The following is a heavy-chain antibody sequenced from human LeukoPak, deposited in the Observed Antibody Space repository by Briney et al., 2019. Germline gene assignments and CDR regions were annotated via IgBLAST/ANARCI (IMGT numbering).Heavy chain of an antibody. CDR1: GFTFSSYE. Sequence: GGSLRLSCAASGFTFSSYEMNWVRQAPGKGLEWVSYISSSGSTIYYADSVKGRFTISRDNAKNSLYLRMNSLRAEDTAVYYCAREGYSDAFDIWGQGTMVTVSS. CDR2: ISSSGSTI. J-gene: IGHJ3*02. D-gene: IGHD5-18*01. V-gene: IGHV3-48*03. CDR3: AREGYSDAFDI.